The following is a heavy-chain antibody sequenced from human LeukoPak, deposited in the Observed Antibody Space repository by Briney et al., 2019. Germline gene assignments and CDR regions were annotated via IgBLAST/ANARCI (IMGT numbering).Heavy chain of an antibody. V-gene: IGHV4-39*07. J-gene: IGHJ4*02. D-gene: IGHD2-2*02. CDR3: ARTSVNTVW. CDR1: GGSISSSSYY. Sequence: PSETLSLTCTVSGGSISSSSYYWGWIRQPPGKGLEWIGEIYHSGSTNYNPSLKSRVTISVDKSKNQFSLELSSVTAADTAVYYCARTSVNTVWWGQGTLVTVSS. CDR2: IYHSGST.